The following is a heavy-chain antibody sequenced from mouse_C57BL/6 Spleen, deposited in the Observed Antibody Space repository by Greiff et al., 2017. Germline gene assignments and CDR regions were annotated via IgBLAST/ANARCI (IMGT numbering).Heavy chain of an antibody. D-gene: IGHD2-5*01. V-gene: IGHV1-80*01. Sequence: QVQLQQSGAELVKPGASVKISCKASGYAFSSYWMNWVKQRPGKGLEWIGQIYPGDGDTNYNGKFKGKATLTADKSSSTAYMQLSSLTSEDSAVYFCARNSNFYWYFDVWGTGTTVTVSS. CDR1: GYAFSSYW. J-gene: IGHJ1*03. CDR3: ARNSNFYWYFDV. CDR2: IYPGDGDT.